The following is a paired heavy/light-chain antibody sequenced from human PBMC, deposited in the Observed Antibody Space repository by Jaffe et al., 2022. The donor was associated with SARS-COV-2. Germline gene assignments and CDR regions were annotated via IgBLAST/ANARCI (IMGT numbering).Light chain of an antibody. V-gene: IGKV3-15*01. CDR3: QQYNNWPPGYT. CDR2: GAS. Sequence: EIVMTQSPASLSVSPGERATLSCRASQSVNNNLAWYQQKPGQAPRLLIYGASTRATGIPARFSGSGSGTEFTLTISSLQSEDFAVYYCQQYNNWPPGYTFGQGTELEIK. CDR1: QSVNNN. J-gene: IGKJ2*01.
Heavy chain of an antibody. J-gene: IGHJ4*02. CDR1: GGSISISSHY. D-gene: IGHD3-10*01. CDR3: ARDGSGSYSKRGIDY. Sequence: QLQLQDSGPGLVKPSETLSLTCTVSGGSISISSHYWGWIRQPPGKGLEWIGSIYYSGSTYYNPSLKSRVTISVDTSKNQFSLKLNSVTAADTAVYYCARDGSGSYSKRGIDYWGQGTLVTVSS. CDR2: IYYSGST. V-gene: IGHV4-39*01.